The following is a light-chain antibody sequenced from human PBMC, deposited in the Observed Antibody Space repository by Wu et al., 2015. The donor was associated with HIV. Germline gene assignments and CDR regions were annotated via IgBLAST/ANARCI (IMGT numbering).Light chain of an antibody. J-gene: IGKJ2*03. CDR2: DAS. V-gene: IGKV3-20*01. CDR1: QSVSSY. Sequence: EIVLTQSPDTLSLSPGERATLSCRASQSVSSYLAWYQHKPGQAPRLLIYDASDRATGISARFSGSGSGTDFTLTISRLEPEDFAVYYCQQYGSSPESFGQGTKLEIK. CDR3: QQYGSSPES.